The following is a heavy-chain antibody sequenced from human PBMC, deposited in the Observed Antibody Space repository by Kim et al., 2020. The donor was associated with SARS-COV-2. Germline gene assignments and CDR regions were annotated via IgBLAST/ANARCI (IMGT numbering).Heavy chain of an antibody. Sequence: SETLSLTCAVYGGSFSGYYWSWIRQPPGKGLEWIGEINHSGSTNYNPSLKSRVTISVDTSKNQFSLKLSSVTAADTAVYYCAGGYGSGALIDYWGQGTLVTVSS. V-gene: IGHV4-34*01. CDR3: AGGYGSGALIDY. D-gene: IGHD3-10*01. J-gene: IGHJ4*02. CDR1: GGSFSGYY. CDR2: INHSGST.